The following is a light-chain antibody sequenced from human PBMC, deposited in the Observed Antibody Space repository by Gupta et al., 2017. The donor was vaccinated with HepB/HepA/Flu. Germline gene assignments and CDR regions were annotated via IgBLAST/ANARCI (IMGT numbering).Light chain of an antibody. CDR2: ANN. CDR1: RSNIGNNY. Sequence: QSVLPPPPSVSAAPGQKVTISCSGSRSNIGNNYVSWYQQRPGMAPKLLIYANNKRPSGIPDRFSGSRSGTSATLGITGLQPGDEAGYYCGAWDSNLSAEVFGGGTKVTVL. CDR3: GAWDSNLSAEV. V-gene: IGLV1-51*02. J-gene: IGLJ2*01.